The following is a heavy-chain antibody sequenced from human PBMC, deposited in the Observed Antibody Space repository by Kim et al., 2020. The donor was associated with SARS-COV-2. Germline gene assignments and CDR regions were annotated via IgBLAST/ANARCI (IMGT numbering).Heavy chain of an antibody. J-gene: IGHJ3*02. CDR3: ARDRGHSYGNGGAFDI. V-gene: IGHV4-39*07. D-gene: IGHD5-18*01. CDR2: IYYSGST. Sequence: SETLSLTCTVSGGSISSSSYYWGWIRQPPGKGLEWIGSIYYSGSTYYNPSLKSRVTISVDTSKNQFSLKLSSVTAADTAVYYCARDRGHSYGNGGAFDIWGQGTMVTVSS. CDR1: GGSISSSSYY.